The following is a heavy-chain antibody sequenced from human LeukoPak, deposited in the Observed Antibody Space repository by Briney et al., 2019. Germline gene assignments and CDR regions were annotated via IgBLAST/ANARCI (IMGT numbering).Heavy chain of an antibody. CDR2: AYHTGAT. Sequence: SETLSLTCSVSDVPISNNGRYWAWIRQSPGKGLEWIGSAYHTGATNYNPSLKSRVTISIDTSKNQFSLKLSSVTAADTAVYFCARVAAAGNYYFDYWGQGTLVTVSS. CDR3: ARVAAAGNYYFDY. CDR1: DVPISNNGRY. J-gene: IGHJ4*02. D-gene: IGHD6-13*01. V-gene: IGHV4-39*07.